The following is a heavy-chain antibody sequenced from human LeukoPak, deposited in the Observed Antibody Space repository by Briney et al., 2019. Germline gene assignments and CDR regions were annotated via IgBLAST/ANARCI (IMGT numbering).Heavy chain of an antibody. CDR1: GGSISSYY. Sequence: PSETPSLTCTVSGGSISSYYWSWIRQPPGKGQEWIGYIYYSGSTNYNPTLKSRVTISVDTSKNQFSLKLRSVTAADTAVYYCARVDGYQLLQWGQGTLVTVSS. V-gene: IGHV4-59*01. D-gene: IGHD2-2*01. CDR3: ARVDGYQLLQ. J-gene: IGHJ4*02. CDR2: IYYSGST.